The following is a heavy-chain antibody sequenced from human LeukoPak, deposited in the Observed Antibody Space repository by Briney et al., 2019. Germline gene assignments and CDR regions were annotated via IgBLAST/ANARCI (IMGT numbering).Heavy chain of an antibody. D-gene: IGHD3-22*01. J-gene: IGHJ4*02. V-gene: IGHV3-7*01. CDR1: GFTFSSYW. CDR3: ARGGSMIVESLPFDY. CDR2: IKQDGSEK. Sequence: GGSLRLSCAASGFTFSSYWMSWVRQAPGKGLEWVANIKQDGSEKYYVDSVKGRFTISRDNSKNTLYLQMNSLRAEDTAVYYCARGGSMIVESLPFDYWGQGTLVTVSS.